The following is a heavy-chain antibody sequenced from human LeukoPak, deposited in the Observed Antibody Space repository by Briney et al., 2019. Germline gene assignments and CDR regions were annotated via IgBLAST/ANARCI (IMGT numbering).Heavy chain of an antibody. Sequence: PSETLSLTCDVYGGSFRGYYWSWIRQPPGKGLEWIGEINRSGSTNYNPSLKSRVTISVDTSKNQFSLKLNSVTAADTAVYYCARHRSKWLQSSFDYWGQGTLVTVSS. CDR1: GGSFRGYY. CDR2: INRSGST. D-gene: IGHD5-24*01. J-gene: IGHJ4*02. V-gene: IGHV4-34*01. CDR3: ARHRSKWLQSSFDY.